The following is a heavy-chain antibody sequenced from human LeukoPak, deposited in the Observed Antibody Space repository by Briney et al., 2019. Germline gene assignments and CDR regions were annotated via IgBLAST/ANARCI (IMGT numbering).Heavy chain of an antibody. D-gene: IGHD7-27*01. CDR2: IYPVASDT. CDR3: ARRDWGSNFDY. V-gene: IGHV5-51*01. J-gene: IGHJ4*02. Sequence: WMGIIYPVASDTRSSPSFQGQVNISGDKSISTPYLQWSSLKASDTAMYYCARRDWGSNFDYWGQGTLVTVSS.